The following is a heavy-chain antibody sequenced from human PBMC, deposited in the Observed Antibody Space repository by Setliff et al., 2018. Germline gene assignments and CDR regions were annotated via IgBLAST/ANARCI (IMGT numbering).Heavy chain of an antibody. CDR1: GGSINNYY. Sequence: SETLSLTCTVSGGSINNYYWSWIRQPAGKGLEWIGRVYSNVGTNFNPSLKSRVTMSVDASKNQISLKLMSVTAADTAVYYCARGVIWFDPWGQGTLVTVSS. V-gene: IGHV4-4*07. CDR2: VYSNVGT. CDR3: ARGVIWFDP. J-gene: IGHJ5*02.